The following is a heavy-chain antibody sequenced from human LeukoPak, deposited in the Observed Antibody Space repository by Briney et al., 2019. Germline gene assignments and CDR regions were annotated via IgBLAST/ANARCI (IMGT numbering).Heavy chain of an antibody. Sequence: GGSLRLSCAASGFTFSSYGMHWVRQAPGKGLEWVAVIWYDGSNKYYADSVKGRFTISRDNSKNTLYLQMNSLRAEDTAVYYCAKAPFEDAFDIWGQGTMVTVSS. CDR3: AKAPFEDAFDI. CDR1: GFTFSSYG. CDR2: IWYDGSNK. D-gene: IGHD3-9*01. J-gene: IGHJ3*02. V-gene: IGHV3-30*02.